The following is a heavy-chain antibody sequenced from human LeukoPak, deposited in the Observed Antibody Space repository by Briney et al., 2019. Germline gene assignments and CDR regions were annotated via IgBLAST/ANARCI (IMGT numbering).Heavy chain of an antibody. CDR2: INHSGST. J-gene: IGHJ4*02. Sequence: SETLSLTCAVYGGSSSGYYWSWIRQPPGKGLEWIGEINHSGSTNYNPSLKSRVTISEDTSKNQFSLMLSSVTAADTAVYYCARGRMQYYYDSSCYYLFDYWGQGTLVTVSS. CDR1: GGSSSGYY. D-gene: IGHD3-22*01. V-gene: IGHV4-34*01. CDR3: ARGRMQYYYDSSCYYLFDY.